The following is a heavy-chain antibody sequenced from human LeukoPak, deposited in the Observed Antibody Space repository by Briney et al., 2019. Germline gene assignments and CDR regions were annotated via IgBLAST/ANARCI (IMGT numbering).Heavy chain of an antibody. CDR2: VIPIFGTA. Sequence: SVKLSCKSAGGTFSSYAISWVRQAPGQGLEWMGGVIPIFGTANYAQKFQGRVTITADESTSIAYMELSSLRSEDTAVYYCARANYYDFWSGQYYFDYWGQGTLVTVSS. CDR1: GGTFSSYA. V-gene: IGHV1-69*13. CDR3: ARANYYDFWSGQYYFDY. J-gene: IGHJ4*02. D-gene: IGHD3-3*01.